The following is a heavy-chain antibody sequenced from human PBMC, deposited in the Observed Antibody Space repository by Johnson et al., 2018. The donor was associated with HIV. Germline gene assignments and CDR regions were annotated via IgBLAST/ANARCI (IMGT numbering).Heavy chain of an antibody. V-gene: IGHV3-9*01. CDR2: VSWNGGGI. CDR1: GFTFSSYA. J-gene: IGHJ3*01. D-gene: IGHD1-26*01. CDR3: AKGRMGASGSYNV. Sequence: VQLVESGGGLVKPGGSLRLSCAASGFTFSSYAMHWVRQAPGKGLEWVSGVSWNGGGIGYEDSVKGRFTISRDNAKNTLYLQMNSLRAEDTALYYCAKGRMGASGSYNVWGQGTMVTVSS.